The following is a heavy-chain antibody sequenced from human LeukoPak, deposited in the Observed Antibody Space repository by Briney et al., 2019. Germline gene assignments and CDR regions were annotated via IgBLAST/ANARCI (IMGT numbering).Heavy chain of an antibody. Sequence: SETLSLTCTVSGGSMSSYYWSWIRQPPGKGLEWIGYIYYSGSTNYNPSLKSRVTISVDTSKNQFSLKLSSVTAADTAVYYCARGIVVVVAATDAFDIWGQGTMVTVSS. CDR2: IYYSGST. CDR3: ARGIVVVVAATDAFDI. V-gene: IGHV4-59*12. J-gene: IGHJ3*02. D-gene: IGHD2-15*01. CDR1: GGSMSSYY.